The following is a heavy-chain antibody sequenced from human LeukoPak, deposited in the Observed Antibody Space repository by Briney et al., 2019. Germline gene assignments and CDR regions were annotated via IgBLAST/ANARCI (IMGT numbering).Heavy chain of an antibody. CDR3: ARGYSSGYRIDY. CDR2: INSDGSTT. J-gene: IGHJ4*02. V-gene: IGHV3-74*01. CDR1: GFTFSSYW. Sequence: GGSLRLSCAASGFTFSSYWMHWVRQAPGKGLVWVSRINSDGSTTSYADSVKGRFTISRDNAKKTLYLQMNSLRAEDTAICYCARGYSSGYRIDYWGQGTLVTVSS. D-gene: IGHD5-18*01.